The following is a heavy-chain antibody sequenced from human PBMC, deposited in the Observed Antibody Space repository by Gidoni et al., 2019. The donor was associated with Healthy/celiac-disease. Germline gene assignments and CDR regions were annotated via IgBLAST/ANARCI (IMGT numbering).Heavy chain of an antibody. CDR2: IKSKTDGGTT. Sequence: EVQLVESGGGLVKPGGSLRLSCAASGFTFSNAWMSWVRQAPGKGLEWVGRIKSKTDGGTTDYAAPVKGRFTISRDDSKNTLYLQMNSLKTEDTAVYYCTTDTYYDFWSGYYHFDYWGQGTLVTVSS. CDR3: TTDTYYDFWSGYYHFDY. V-gene: IGHV3-15*01. D-gene: IGHD3-3*01. CDR1: GFTFSNAW. J-gene: IGHJ4*02.